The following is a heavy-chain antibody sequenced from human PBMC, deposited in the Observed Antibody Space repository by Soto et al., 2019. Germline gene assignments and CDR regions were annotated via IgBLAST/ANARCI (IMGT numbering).Heavy chain of an antibody. CDR2: INHSGST. V-gene: IGHV4-34*01. Sequence: SETLSLTYAVYGGSFSGYYWSWIRQPPGKGLEWIGEINHSGSTNYNPSLKSRVTISVDTSKNQFSLKLSSVTAADTAVYYCARSIVATIKDYYYYYMDVWGKGTTVTVSS. CDR3: ARSIVATIKDYYYYYMDV. D-gene: IGHD5-12*01. J-gene: IGHJ6*03. CDR1: GGSFSGYY.